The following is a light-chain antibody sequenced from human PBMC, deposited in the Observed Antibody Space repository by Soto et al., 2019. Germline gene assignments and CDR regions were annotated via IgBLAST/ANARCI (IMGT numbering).Light chain of an antibody. CDR1: SSNIGTNY. V-gene: IGLV1-47*01. CDR2: RNN. J-gene: IGLJ1*01. Sequence: QSVLTHFPPASRTPGQRVNISCSGGSSNIGTNYVYWYHHLPGTAPKLLIYRNNQRPSGVPDRFSGSKYGTPASLAISGRRSEDEADYYCAGWDDSLSGLVFGPGTKVTVL. CDR3: AGWDDSLSGLV.